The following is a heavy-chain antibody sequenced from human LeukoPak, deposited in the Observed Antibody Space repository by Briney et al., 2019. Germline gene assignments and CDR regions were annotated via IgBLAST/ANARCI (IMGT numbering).Heavy chain of an antibody. CDR1: GYTFTGYY. J-gene: IGHJ3*02. D-gene: IGHD3-3*01. CDR3: ATVLGVTVAFDI. Sequence: ASVKVSCKASGYTFTGYYMHWVRQAPGKGLEWMGGFDPEDGETIYAQKFQGRVTMTEDTSTDTAYMELSSLRSEDTAVYYCATVLGVTVAFDIWGQGTMVTVSS. V-gene: IGHV1-24*01. CDR2: FDPEDGET.